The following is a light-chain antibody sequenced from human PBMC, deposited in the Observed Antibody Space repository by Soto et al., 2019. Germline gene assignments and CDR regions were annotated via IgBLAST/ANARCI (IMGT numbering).Light chain of an antibody. CDR3: QHRSVWPFT. Sequence: EIVLTQSPATLSLSPGERATLSCRASQSVSSYLACYQQEPGQAPRLLSYDASNRATGIPARFSDSGSGTDLTLTISTLEPDEFAFDYCQHRSVWPFTFGGGTKVQVK. J-gene: IGKJ4*01. V-gene: IGKV3-11*01. CDR2: DAS. CDR1: QSVSSY.